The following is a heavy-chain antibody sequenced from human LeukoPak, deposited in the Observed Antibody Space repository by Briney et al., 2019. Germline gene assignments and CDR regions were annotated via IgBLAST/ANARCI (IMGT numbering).Heavy chain of an antibody. CDR1: GFNFETHA. CDR3: TTSPAVAS. D-gene: IGHD4-23*01. CDR2: IYSGGTT. V-gene: IGHV3-53*01. Sequence: GRSLRLSCSASGFNFETHAMTWVRQAPGKGLEWVSLIYSGGTTFYTDSVKGRFTISRDSSKNTLYLQMNNLKAEDTAVYYCTTSPAVASWGQGTLVTVSS. J-gene: IGHJ5*02.